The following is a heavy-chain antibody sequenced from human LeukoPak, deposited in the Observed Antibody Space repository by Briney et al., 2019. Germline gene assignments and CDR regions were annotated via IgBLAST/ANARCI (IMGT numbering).Heavy chain of an antibody. D-gene: IGHD6-6*01. J-gene: IGHJ4*02. CDR3: VRSSSSIFDY. Sequence: SETLSLTCAVYGGSFSGYSWSWIRQPPGKGLEWIGEINHSGSTNYNPSLKSRVTISLDTSKNQFSLKLSSVTAADTAVYYCVRSSSSIFDYWGQGTLATVSS. V-gene: IGHV4-34*01. CDR1: GGSFSGYS. CDR2: INHSGST.